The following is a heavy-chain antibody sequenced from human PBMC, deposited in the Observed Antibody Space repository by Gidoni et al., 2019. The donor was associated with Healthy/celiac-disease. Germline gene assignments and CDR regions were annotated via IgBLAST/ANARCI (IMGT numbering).Heavy chain of an antibody. Sequence: EVQLVQSGAEVNKPGESLKISCKGSRYSLTRYWIGRVRQLPGKGLEWMGIIYPGDSDTRYSPSFQGQVTISADKSISTAYLQWSSLKASDTAMYYCARGSGSQYYYYGIDVWGQGTTVTVSS. J-gene: IGHJ6*02. V-gene: IGHV5-51*01. CDR3: ARGSGSQYYYYGIDV. CDR1: RYSLTRYW. D-gene: IGHD3-10*01. CDR2: IYPGDSDT.